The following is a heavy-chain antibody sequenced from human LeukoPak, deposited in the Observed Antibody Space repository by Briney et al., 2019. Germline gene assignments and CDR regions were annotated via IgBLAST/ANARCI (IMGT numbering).Heavy chain of an antibody. J-gene: IGHJ4*02. Sequence: ASVKVSCKASGYTFTRYYMHWVRQAPGQGLEWMGRINPNSGGTNYAKKFQGRVTMTRDTSISTADMELSMLRSDDTAVYYCAEGGYDFWSGYYNYWGQGTLVTVSS. V-gene: IGHV1-2*06. CDR2: INPNSGGT. CDR3: AEGGYDFWSGYYNY. CDR1: GYTFTRYY. D-gene: IGHD3-3*01.